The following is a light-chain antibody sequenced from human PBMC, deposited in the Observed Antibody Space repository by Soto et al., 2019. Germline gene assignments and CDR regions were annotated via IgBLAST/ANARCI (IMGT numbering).Light chain of an antibody. J-gene: IGKJ1*01. CDR3: QQYNNWPPWT. CDR1: QSVSSSY. V-gene: IGKV3-15*01. CDR2: GAS. Sequence: NLSSRAIQSVSSSYLAWYQQKPGQAPRLLIYGASTRATGIPARFSGSGSGTELTLTIRRLQSDDFAVYYCQQYNNWPPWTFGQGTKVDIK.